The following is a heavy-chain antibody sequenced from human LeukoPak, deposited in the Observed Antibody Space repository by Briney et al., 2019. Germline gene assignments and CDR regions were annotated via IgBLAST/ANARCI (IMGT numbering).Heavy chain of an antibody. Sequence: PGGSLRLSCAASGFTFSSYAMSWVRQAPGKGLEWVSAISGSGGSTYYADSVKGRFTISRDNSKNTLYLQMNNLRAEDTAVYYRAKDRGYSGSYCSFDYWGQGTLVTVSS. CDR1: GFTFSSYA. CDR3: AKDRGYSGSYCSFDY. J-gene: IGHJ4*02. CDR2: ISGSGGST. V-gene: IGHV3-23*01. D-gene: IGHD1-26*01.